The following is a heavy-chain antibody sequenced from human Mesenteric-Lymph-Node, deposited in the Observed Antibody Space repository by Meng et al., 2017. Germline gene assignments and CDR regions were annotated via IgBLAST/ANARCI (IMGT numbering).Heavy chain of an antibody. V-gene: IGHV4-30-2*01. D-gene: IGHD2-15*01. CDR1: GDSITSGDYS. CDR2: IYHGVNI. J-gene: IGHJ5*02. CDR3: VRDTRRGGGWFDP. Sequence: QLQLQESGSGLVRPSQSLSLTCAVSGDSITSGDYSWTWIRQPPGKGLEWIGYIYHGVNIYYTPSLRSRVTISVDKSRSQFSLKLTSVSAADTAVYYCVRDTRRGGGWFDPWGQGTLVTVSS.